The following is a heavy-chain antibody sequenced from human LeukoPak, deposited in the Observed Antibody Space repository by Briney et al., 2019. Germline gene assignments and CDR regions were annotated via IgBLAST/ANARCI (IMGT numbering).Heavy chain of an antibody. Sequence: SQTLSLTCTVSGGSISSGSYYWSWIRQPAGKGLEWIGRIYTSGSTNYNPSLKSRVTISVDTSKTQFSLKLSSVTAADTAVYYCARGRLLWFGELLYPYEFDYWGQGTLSPSPQ. CDR1: GGSISSGSYY. V-gene: IGHV4-61*02. CDR3: ARGRLLWFGELLYPYEFDY. D-gene: IGHD3-10*01. CDR2: IYTSGST. J-gene: IGHJ4*02.